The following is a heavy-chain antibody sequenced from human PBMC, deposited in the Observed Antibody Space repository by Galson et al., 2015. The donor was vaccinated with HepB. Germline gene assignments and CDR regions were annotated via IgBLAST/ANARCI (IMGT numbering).Heavy chain of an antibody. CDR2: ISYTGRYT. J-gene: IGHJ2*01. CDR3: LRPRGEGSGDYQKWYFDL. V-gene: IGHV3-30*04. D-gene: IGHD4-17*01. Sequence: PLRLSCAASGFSFHYFPMHWVRQAPGKGLEWVAVISYTGRYTNYADFGKCRFTISRDNSKNALYLQMNSLSVEDTALYYCLRPRGEGSGDYQKWYFDLWGSGTLVTGSS. CDR1: GFSFHYFP.